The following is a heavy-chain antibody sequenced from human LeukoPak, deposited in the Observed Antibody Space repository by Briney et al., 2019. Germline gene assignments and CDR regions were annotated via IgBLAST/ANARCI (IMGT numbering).Heavy chain of an antibody. J-gene: IGHJ4*02. CDR1: GGSFIGYY. Sequence: SETLHLTCAVDGGSFIGYYWSWIRRPPPKRLDWVGAINHSGSTNYNPSLKSRVTISVDTSKNQFSLKLSSVTAADTAVYYCARTLRYFDWLLGPFDYWGQGTLVTVSS. D-gene: IGHD3-9*01. V-gene: IGHV4-34*01. CDR2: INHSGST. CDR3: ARTLRYFDWLLGPFDY.